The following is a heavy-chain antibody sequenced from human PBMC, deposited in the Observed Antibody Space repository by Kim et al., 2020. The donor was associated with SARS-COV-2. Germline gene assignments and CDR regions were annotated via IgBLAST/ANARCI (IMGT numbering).Heavy chain of an antibody. CDR2: ISYTGTT. CDR1: GDSITSSRYY. D-gene: IGHD1-26*01. V-gene: IGHV4-39*01. CDR3: ARVEVGPHGLDV. Sequence: SETLSLTCTVCGDSITSSRYYWGWIRQPPGKGLEWIGTISYTGTTYYSPSLKSRVTISVDTSKKQFSLKLSSVTAADTAVYYCARVEVGPHGLDVWGQGTTVAVSS. J-gene: IGHJ6*02.